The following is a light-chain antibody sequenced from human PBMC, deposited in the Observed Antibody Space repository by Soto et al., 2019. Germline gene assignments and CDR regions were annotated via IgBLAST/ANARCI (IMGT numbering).Light chain of an antibody. J-gene: IGKJ1*01. V-gene: IGKV3-15*01. Sequence: EIVMTQSPATLSVSPGERATLSCRASQGVSSNLAWYQQKPGQAPRLLIYGASTRATGIPARFSGSGSGTEFTLTISSLQSEDFAVYYCQQYNNWLRTFGQGTKVEIK. CDR2: GAS. CDR1: QGVSSN. CDR3: QQYNNWLRT.